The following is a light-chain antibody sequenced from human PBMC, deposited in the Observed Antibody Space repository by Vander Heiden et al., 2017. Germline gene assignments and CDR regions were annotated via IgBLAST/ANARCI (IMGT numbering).Light chain of an antibody. V-gene: IGKV3-11*01. CDR3: QQRNNGSPQYT. J-gene: IGKJ2*01. Sequence: EIVLNQSPATLSLSPWERATLSCRASQSVSSYLDWYQQKPGQGPRLLIYDASNSATGIPARFRGSGSGTDFTLTISSLEPEDFAVYYYQQRNNGSPQYTFGQGTKVEIK. CDR1: QSVSSY. CDR2: DAS.